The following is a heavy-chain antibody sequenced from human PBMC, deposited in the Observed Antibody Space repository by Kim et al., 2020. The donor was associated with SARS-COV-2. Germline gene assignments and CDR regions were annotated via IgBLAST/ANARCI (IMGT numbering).Heavy chain of an antibody. CDR1: AFTFSDST. J-gene: IGHJ4*02. CDR3: LRRTGSGFVGDY. CDR2: IRSKTYNYAP. V-gene: IGHV3-73*01. D-gene: IGHD3-22*01. Sequence: GGSLRLSCAGSAFTFSDSTMHWVRQASGKGLEWVGRIRSKTYNYAPAYAASVNGRFTISRNDSKNTTYLQMNSLKTEDTAVYYCLRRTGSGFVGDYWGQGTLVTVSS.